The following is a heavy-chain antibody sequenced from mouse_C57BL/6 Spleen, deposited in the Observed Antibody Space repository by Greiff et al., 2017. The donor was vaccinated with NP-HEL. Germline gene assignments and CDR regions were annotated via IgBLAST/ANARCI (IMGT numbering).Heavy chain of an antibody. V-gene: IGHV1-82*01. CDR3: ALGYSNYAWFAY. Sequence: VQLQQSGPELVKPGASVKISCKASGYAFSSSWMNWVKQRPGKGLEWIGRIYPGDGDTNYNGKFKGKATLTADKSSSTAYMQLSSLTSEDSAVYCCALGYSNYAWFAYWGQGTLVTVSA. CDR2: IYPGDGDT. J-gene: IGHJ3*01. D-gene: IGHD2-5*01. CDR1: GYAFSSSW.